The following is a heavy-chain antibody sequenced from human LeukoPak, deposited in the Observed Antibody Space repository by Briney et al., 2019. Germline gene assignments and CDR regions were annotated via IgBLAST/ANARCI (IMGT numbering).Heavy chain of an antibody. V-gene: IGHV1-2*02. Sequence: ASVKVSCKASGYTFTGYYMHWVRQAPVQGLEWMGWINPNSGGTNYAQKFQGRVTMTRDTSISTAYMELSRLRSDDTAVYYCARDLTMVRGVRPYWGQGTLVTVSS. CDR1: GYTFTGYY. CDR3: ARDLTMVRGVRPY. CDR2: INPNSGGT. J-gene: IGHJ4*02. D-gene: IGHD3-10*01.